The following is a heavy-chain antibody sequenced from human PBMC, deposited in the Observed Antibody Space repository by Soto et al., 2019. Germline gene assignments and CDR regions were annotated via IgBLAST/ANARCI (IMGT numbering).Heavy chain of an antibody. CDR2: ISGSGGST. V-gene: IGHV3-23*01. D-gene: IGHD2-2*01. CDR3: AKDHDGYCSSTSCHLFDY. Sequence: EVQLLESGGGLVQPGGSLRLSCAASGFTFSSYAMSWVRQAPGKGLEWVSAISGSGGSTYYADSVKGRFTISSDNSKNPLYLQMNRLRAENTAVYYCAKDHDGYCSSTSCHLFDYWGQGTLVTVSS. J-gene: IGHJ4*02. CDR1: GFTFSSYA.